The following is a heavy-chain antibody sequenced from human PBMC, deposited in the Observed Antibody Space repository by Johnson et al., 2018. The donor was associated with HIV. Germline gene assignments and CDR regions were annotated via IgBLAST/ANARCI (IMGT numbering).Heavy chain of an antibody. CDR2: IWYDGSNQ. J-gene: IGHJ3*02. CDR3: ARWVDTTFDI. Sequence: QVQLVESGGGVVQPGRSLRLSCAASGSTFSSYGMHWVRQAPGKGLAWVAVIWYDGSNQYYADSVKGRFTISRDNAKNSLYLQMNSLRAEDTAVYYCARWVDTTFDIWGQGTMVTVS. CDR1: GSTFSSYG. D-gene: IGHD5-18*01. V-gene: IGHV3-33*01.